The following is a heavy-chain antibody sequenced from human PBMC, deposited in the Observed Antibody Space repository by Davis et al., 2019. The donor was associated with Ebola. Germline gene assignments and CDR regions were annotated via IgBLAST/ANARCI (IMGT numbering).Heavy chain of an antibody. CDR2: IYTSGST. J-gene: IGHJ6*04. CDR1: GFTVSSHY. Sequence: PGGSLRLSCAASGFTVSSHYMSWVRQAPGKGLEWVSVIYTSGSTYYADSVKGRFTISRDNSKNTLYLQMNSLRAEDTAVYYCARDPIRNYYYYRMDVWGKGTTVTVSS. V-gene: IGHV3-53*01. CDR3: ARDPIRNYYYYRMDV.